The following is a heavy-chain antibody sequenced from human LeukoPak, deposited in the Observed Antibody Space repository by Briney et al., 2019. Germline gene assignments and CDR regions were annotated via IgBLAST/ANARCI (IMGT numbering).Heavy chain of an antibody. V-gene: IGHV3-23*01. CDR2: ISGSGGST. Sequence: PGGSLRLSCAASGFTFSSYAMSWVRQAPGKGLEWVSAISGSGGSTYYADSVKGRFTISRDNSKNTLYLQMNSLRAEDTAVYYCARRDFWSGQLYYMDVWGKGTTVTVSS. CDR1: GFTFSSYA. D-gene: IGHD3-3*01. CDR3: ARRDFWSGQLYYMDV. J-gene: IGHJ6*03.